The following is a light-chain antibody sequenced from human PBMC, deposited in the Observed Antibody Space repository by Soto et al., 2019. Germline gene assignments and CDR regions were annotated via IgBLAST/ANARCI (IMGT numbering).Light chain of an antibody. CDR1: NIGSKS. CDR2: DDS. J-gene: IGLJ2*01. Sequence: SYELTQPPSVSVAPGQTARITCGGNNIGSKSVHWYQQKPGQAPVLVVYDDSDQPSGIPERFSGSNSGNTATLTISRVEAGYEADYYCQVWDSSSDHVVFGGGTQLTV. CDR3: QVWDSSSDHVV. V-gene: IGLV3-21*02.